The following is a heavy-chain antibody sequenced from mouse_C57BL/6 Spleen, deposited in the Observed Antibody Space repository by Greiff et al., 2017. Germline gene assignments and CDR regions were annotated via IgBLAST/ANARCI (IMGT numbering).Heavy chain of an antibody. CDR2: IYPGDGDT. CDR3: ASWYYGSSFFDY. V-gene: IGHV1-80*01. Sequence: LQESGAELVKPGASVKISCKASGYAFSSYWMNWVKQRPGKGLEWIGQIYPGDGDTNYNGKFKGKATLTADKSSSTAYMQLSSLTSEDSAVYFCASWYYGSSFFDYWGQGTTLTVSS. CDR1: GYAFSSYW. J-gene: IGHJ2*01. D-gene: IGHD1-1*01.